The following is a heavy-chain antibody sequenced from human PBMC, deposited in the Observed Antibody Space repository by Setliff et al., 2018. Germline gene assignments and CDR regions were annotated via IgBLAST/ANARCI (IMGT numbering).Heavy chain of an antibody. D-gene: IGHD2-8*01. Sequence: PGGSLRLSCAASGFTFSDYYMSWIRQAPGKGLEWVSYITSSGTTTFYTDSVKGRFAISRDNARNSLYLQMNSLSPDDTAKYYCAKDFFEMCTNGVCYTDGPYYFDYWGLGTVVTVSS. CDR2: ITSSGTTT. V-gene: IGHV3-11*04. J-gene: IGHJ4*02. CDR1: GFTFSDYY. CDR3: AKDFFEMCTNGVCYTDGPYYFDY.